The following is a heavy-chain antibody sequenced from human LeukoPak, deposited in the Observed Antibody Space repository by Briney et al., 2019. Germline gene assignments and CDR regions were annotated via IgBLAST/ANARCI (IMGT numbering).Heavy chain of an antibody. V-gene: IGHV3-23*01. CDR3: ARVEYSYGPPYYYFYYMDV. Sequence: PGGSLRLSCVASGFTFSSYAMSWVRQAPGKGLEWVSAISGSGDSTYYADFVKGRFTISRDNSKNTLYLQMNSLTVEDTAVYYCARVEYSYGPPYYYFYYMDVWGKGTTVTVSS. J-gene: IGHJ6*03. CDR1: GFTFSSYA. CDR2: ISGSGDST. D-gene: IGHD5-18*01.